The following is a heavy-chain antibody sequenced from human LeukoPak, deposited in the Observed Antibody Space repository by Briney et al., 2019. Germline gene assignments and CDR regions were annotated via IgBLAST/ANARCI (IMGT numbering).Heavy chain of an antibody. CDR1: GYTFTGYY. CDR2: INPNSGGT. V-gene: IGHV1-2*02. J-gene: IGHJ4*02. D-gene: IGHD3-10*01. CDR3: ARDLYYGSGSLDY. Sequence: ASVKVSCKASGYTFTGYYMHWVRQAPGQGLEWMGWINPNSGGTNYAQKFQGRVTMTRDTSISTAYMELSRLTSDDTAVYYCARDLYYGSGSLDYWGLGTLVTVSS.